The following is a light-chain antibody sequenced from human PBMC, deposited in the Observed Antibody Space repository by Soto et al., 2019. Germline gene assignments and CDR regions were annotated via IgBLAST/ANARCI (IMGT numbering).Light chain of an antibody. CDR2: DAS. J-gene: IGKJ1*01. Sequence: DIQLTQSPSSLSASVGDKVTITCRASQSIRSYLNWVQQKPGKAPKLLIYDASSLQTGVPSRFSGSGSGTDFSLTISSLQPEDFATYYCQEYNGYYRTFGKGPKGDIK. CDR1: QSIRSY. V-gene: IGKV1-39*01. CDR3: QEYNGYYRT.